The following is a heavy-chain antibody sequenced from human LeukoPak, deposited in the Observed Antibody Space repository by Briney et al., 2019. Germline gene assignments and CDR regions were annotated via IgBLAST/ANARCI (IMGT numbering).Heavy chain of an antibody. CDR1: GFTFSSYW. Sequence: GGSLRLSCAASGFTFSSYWMSWVRQAPGKGLEWVANIKQDGSEKYYVDSVKGRFTISRDNSKNTLYLQMNSLRAEDTAVYYCAKDLYGPFDYWGQGTLVTVSS. CDR2: IKQDGSEK. J-gene: IGHJ4*02. V-gene: IGHV3-7*03. CDR3: AKDLYGPFDY. D-gene: IGHD2-2*02.